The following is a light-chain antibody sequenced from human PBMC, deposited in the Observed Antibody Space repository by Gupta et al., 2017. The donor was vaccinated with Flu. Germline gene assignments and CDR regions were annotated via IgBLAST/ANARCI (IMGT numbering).Light chain of an antibody. CDR1: SGDVGGYNY. V-gene: IGLV2-14*01. Sequence: QSALTQPASVSASPGQSLTISCTGTSGDVGGYNYVSWYQQHPGKAPKLVICAVSKRPAGVAHRFSASKSANTASLTISGLQADDEGDYYCCSYTSSSTVVFGGGTKVTVL. J-gene: IGLJ2*01. CDR2: AVS. CDR3: CSYTSSSTVV.